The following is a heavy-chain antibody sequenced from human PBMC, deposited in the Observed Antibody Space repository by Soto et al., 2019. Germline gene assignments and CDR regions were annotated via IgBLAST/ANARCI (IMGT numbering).Heavy chain of an antibody. CDR2: IYYSGST. J-gene: IGHJ4*02. CDR3: ARVIVGASDY. D-gene: IGHD1-26*01. CDR1: GGSVSSGSYY. V-gene: IGHV4-61*01. Sequence: SETLSLTCTVSGGSVSSGSYYWSWIRQPPGKGLEWIGYIYYSGSTNYNPSLKSRVTISVDTSKNQFSLKLSSVTAADTAVYYCARVIVGASDYWGQGTLVTVPS.